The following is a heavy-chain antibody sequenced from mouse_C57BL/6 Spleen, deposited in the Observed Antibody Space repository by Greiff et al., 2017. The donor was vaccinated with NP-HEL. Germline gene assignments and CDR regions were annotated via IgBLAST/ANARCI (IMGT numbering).Heavy chain of an antibody. D-gene: IGHD2-4*01. CDR1: GFNIKDDY. V-gene: IGHV14-4*01. J-gene: IGHJ3*01. CDR3: TTWNYDVPRAWFAY. Sequence: VQLQQSGAELVRPGASVKLSCTASGFNIKDDYMHWVKQRPEQGLEWIGWIDPENGDTEYASKFQGKATITADTSSNTAYLQLSSLTSEDTAVYYCTTWNYDVPRAWFAYWGQGTLVTVSA. CDR2: IDPENGDT.